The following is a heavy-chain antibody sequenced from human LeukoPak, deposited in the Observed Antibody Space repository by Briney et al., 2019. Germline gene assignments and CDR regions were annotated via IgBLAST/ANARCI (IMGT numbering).Heavy chain of an antibody. Sequence: ASVKVSCKVSGYTLTELSMHWVRQAPGKGLEWMGWMNPNSGNTGYAQKFLGRVTMTRNTSISTAYMELSSLRSEGTAVYYCARDFRIKRNIAAAPPGPPGVHGMDVWGQGTTVTVSS. J-gene: IGHJ6*02. CDR3: ARDFRIKRNIAAAPPGPPGVHGMDV. D-gene: IGHD6-13*01. V-gene: IGHV1-8*01. CDR1: GYTLTELS. CDR2: MNPNSGNT.